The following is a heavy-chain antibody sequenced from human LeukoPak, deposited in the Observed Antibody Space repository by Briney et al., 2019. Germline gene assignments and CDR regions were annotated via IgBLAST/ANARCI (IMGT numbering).Heavy chain of an antibody. D-gene: IGHD3-10*01. CDR3: ASRAGTMVRGVIIAGWFDP. J-gene: IGHJ5*02. V-gene: IGHV4-39*01. CDR2: IYHSGST. CDR1: GGSISSSSYY. Sequence: SETLSLTCTVSGGSISSSSYYWGWIRQPPGKGLEWIGSIYHSGSTYYNPSLKSRVTISVDTSKNQFSLKLSSVTAADTAVYYCASRAGTMVRGVIIAGWFDPWGQGTLVTVSS.